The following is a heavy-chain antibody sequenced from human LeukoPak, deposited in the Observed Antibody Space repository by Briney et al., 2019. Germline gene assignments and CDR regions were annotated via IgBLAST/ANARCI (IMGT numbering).Heavy chain of an antibody. CDR2: IRYDGSNK. CDR1: GFTFSSYG. V-gene: IGHV3-30*02. Sequence: GGSLRLSCAASGFTFSSYGMHWVRQAPGKGLEWVAFIRYDGSNKYYADSVKGRFTISRDNSKNTLYLQMNSLRAEDTAVYYCAKGTLGYCSGGSCYSYYMDVWGKGTTVTISS. CDR3: AKGTLGYCSGGSCYSYYMDV. D-gene: IGHD2-15*01. J-gene: IGHJ6*03.